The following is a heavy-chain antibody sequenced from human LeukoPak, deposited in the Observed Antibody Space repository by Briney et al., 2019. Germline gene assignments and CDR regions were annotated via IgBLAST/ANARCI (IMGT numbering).Heavy chain of an antibody. CDR3: ARDSGTTGEVKFDP. CDR2: IYSRVT. V-gene: IGHV4-4*07. CDR1: GGSISNYY. J-gene: IGHJ5*02. D-gene: IGHD3-10*01. Sequence: SETLSLTCTVSGGSISNYYLSWIRQPAGKGLEWIGRIYSRVTTYNPSLKSRVTMSADTSRNHVSLTLNSVTAADMAVYYCARDSGTTGEVKFDPWGQGTLVTVSS.